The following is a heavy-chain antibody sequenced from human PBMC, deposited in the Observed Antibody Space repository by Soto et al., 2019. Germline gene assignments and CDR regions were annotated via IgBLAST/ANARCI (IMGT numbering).Heavy chain of an antibody. CDR2: ISGSGGNT. CDR1: GFTFSSYA. J-gene: IGHJ5*02. CDR3: AKDTASSDYA. D-gene: IGHD4-17*01. V-gene: IGHV3-23*01. Sequence: GSLRLSCAASGFTFSSYAMSWVRQAPGKGLECVSGISGSGGNTYYADSVKGRFTISRDNSKNTLYLQMNSLRAEDTALYYCAKDTASSDYAWGQGTLVTVSA.